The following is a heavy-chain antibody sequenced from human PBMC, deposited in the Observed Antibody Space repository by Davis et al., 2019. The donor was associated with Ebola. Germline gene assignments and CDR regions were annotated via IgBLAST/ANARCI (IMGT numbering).Heavy chain of an antibody. CDR3: ARDDFWSGYYGVYYGMDV. Sequence: GSLRLSCTVSGGSISSSSYYWGWIRQPPGKGLEWIGSIYYSGSTYYNPSLKSRVTISVDTSKNQFSLKLSSVTAADTAVYYCARDDFWSGYYGVYYGMDVWGQGTTVTVSS. CDR1: GGSISSSSYY. D-gene: IGHD3-3*01. CDR2: IYYSGST. J-gene: IGHJ6*02. V-gene: IGHV4-39*02.